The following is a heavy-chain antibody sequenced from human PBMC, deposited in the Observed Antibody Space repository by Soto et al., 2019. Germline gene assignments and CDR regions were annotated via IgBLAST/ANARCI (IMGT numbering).Heavy chain of an antibody. CDR2: INPSGGST. J-gene: IGHJ4*02. V-gene: IGHV1-46*03. D-gene: IGHD3-10*01. Sequence: QVQLVQSGAEVKKPGASVKVSCKASGYTFTSYYMHWVRQAPGQGLEWMGIINPSGGSTSYAQKFQGRVTITRDTSTSTVYMELSSLRSEDTAVYYCARASFYYGSGPPSDYWGQGTLVTVSS. CDR1: GYTFTSYY. CDR3: ARASFYYGSGPPSDY.